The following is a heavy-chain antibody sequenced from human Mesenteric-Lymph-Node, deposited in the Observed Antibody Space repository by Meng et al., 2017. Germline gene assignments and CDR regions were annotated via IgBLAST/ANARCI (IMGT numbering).Heavy chain of an antibody. CDR1: GFTVCSSQ. J-gene: IGHJ5*02. Sequence: GWGSVHTSVVLCFACSACGFTVCSSQMHRERPAPGKELVWVTRIYTDDSTLYADSVKGRFTITRDNAKNTVLLQMNNLRDDDADVYYCASKWFDPWGRGTLVTVSS. V-gene: IGHV3-74*01. CDR3: ASKWFDP. CDR2: IYTDDST.